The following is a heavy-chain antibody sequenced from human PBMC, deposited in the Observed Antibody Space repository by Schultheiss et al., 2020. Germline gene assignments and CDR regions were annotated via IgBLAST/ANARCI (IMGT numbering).Heavy chain of an antibody. J-gene: IGHJ6*02. CDR1: GFTFSSYE. V-gene: IGHV3-48*03. Sequence: GGSLRLSCAASGFTFSSYEMNWVRQAPGKGLEWVSYISSSGSTIYYADSVKGRFTISRDNAKNSLYLQMNSLRAEDTAVYYCARDGRCSSTSCYIGMDVWGQGTTITVSS. CDR2: ISSSGSTI. CDR3: ARDGRCSSTSCYIGMDV. D-gene: IGHD2-2*02.